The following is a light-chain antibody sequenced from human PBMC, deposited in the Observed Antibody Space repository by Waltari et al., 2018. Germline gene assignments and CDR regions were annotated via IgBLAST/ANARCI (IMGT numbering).Light chain of an antibody. V-gene: IGKV3-11*01. Sequence: EIVLTQSPATLSLSPGERATLPCRASQSVSDYLAWYQQKPGQAPRLLISTASNRAPGIPARFSGSGSGTDFTLTISSLEPEDFAFYYCQQRSNWPISFGQGTRLEIK. J-gene: IGKJ5*01. CDR2: TAS. CDR3: QQRSNWPIS. CDR1: QSVSDY.